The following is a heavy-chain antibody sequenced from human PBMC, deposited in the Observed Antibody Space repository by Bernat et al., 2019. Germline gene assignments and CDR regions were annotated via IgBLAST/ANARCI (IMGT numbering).Heavy chain of an antibody. Sequence: EVQLVESGGDLVQPGGSLRLSCAASGFTLSAYEMTWVRQAPGKGLEWISYIRNSGATTYYADSVKGRFTMSTDNAKNTLYLQMDSLRAEDTAVYYCAGWWLRPKFSFYWYFDLWGRGTLVTVSS. CDR2: IRNSGATT. CDR3: AGWWLRPKFSFYWYFDL. V-gene: IGHV3-48*03. CDR1: GFTLSAYE. D-gene: IGHD5-12*01. J-gene: IGHJ2*01.